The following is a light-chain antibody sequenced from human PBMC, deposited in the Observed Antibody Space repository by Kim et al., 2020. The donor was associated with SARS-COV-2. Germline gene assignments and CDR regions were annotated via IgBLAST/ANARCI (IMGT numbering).Light chain of an antibody. CDR3: QVWDSSVV. V-gene: IGLV3-21*04. CDR1: NIGSKS. CDR2: YDS. J-gene: IGLJ2*01. Sequence: SYELTQPPSVSVAPGKTARITCGGNNIGSKSVHWYQQKPGQAPVLVIYYDSDRPSGIPERFSGSNSGNTATLTISMVEAGDEADYYCQVWDSSVVFG.